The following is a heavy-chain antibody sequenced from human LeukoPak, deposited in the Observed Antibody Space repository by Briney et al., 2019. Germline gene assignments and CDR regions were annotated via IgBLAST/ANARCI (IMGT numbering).Heavy chain of an antibody. CDR3: AREHLYCSSTSCYPDYFDY. CDR2: ISYDGSKK. D-gene: IGHD2-2*01. V-gene: IGHV3-30-3*01. Sequence: GGSLRLSCAASGFTFSSYAMHWVRQAPSKGLEWVAVISYDGSKKYYADSVKGRFTISRDNSKNTLYLQMNSLRAEDTAVYYCAREHLYCSSTSCYPDYFDYWGQGTLVTVSS. CDR1: GFTFSSYA. J-gene: IGHJ4*02.